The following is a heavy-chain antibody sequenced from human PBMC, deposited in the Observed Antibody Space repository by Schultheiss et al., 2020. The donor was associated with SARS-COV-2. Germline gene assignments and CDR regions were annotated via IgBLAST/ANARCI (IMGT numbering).Heavy chain of an antibody. CDR1: GGSISSYY. CDR2: IYTSGST. CDR3: ARLNYDFWSGYYPYYYYYYMDV. D-gene: IGHD3-3*01. Sequence: SQTLSLTCTVSGGSISSYYWSWIRQPAGKGLEWIGRIYTSGSTYYNPSLKSRVTISVDTSKNQFSLKLSSVTAADTAVYYCARLNYDFWSGYYPYYYYYYMDVWGKGTTVTVSS. V-gene: IGHV4-4*07. J-gene: IGHJ6*03.